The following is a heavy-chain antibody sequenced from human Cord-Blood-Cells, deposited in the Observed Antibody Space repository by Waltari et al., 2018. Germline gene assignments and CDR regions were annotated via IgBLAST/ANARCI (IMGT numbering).Heavy chain of an antibody. Sequence: QVQLVQSGAEVKKPGSSVKVSCTASGGTFSSYAIRWVPPAPGQGLEGMGAIIPIFGTANYAQKFQGRVTITADESARTAYMELGSLRSEDTAVYYCAREGGGPGPLRLFDYWGQGTLVTVSS. CDR3: AREGGGPGPLRLFDY. J-gene: IGHJ4*02. CDR2: IIPIFGTA. CDR1: GGTFSSYA. D-gene: IGHD1-1*01. V-gene: IGHV1-69*01.